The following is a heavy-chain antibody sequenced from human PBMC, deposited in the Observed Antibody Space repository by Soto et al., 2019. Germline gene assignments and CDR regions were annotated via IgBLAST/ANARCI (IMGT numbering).Heavy chain of an antibody. D-gene: IGHD2-21*02. CDR2: IIPLFGTP. CDR3: ARASPVICGGDPCYRLDSSFDS. CDR1: GATFSTTG. J-gene: IGHJ5*01. V-gene: IGHV1-69*01. Sequence: QVQLVQSGAEVRKPGSSLRVSCKSSGATFSTTGISWVRQAPGQGLEWMGGIIPLFGTPKYARKFQGRVSITADESTNPVYQELNSLRPDDAAVYYCARASPVICGGDPCYRLDSSFDSWGQGSLVIVSS.